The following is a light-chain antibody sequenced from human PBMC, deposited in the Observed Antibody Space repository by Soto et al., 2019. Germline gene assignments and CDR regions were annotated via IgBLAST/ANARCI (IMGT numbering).Light chain of an antibody. CDR2: ESS. V-gene: IGKV3-11*01. J-gene: IGKJ1*01. CDR1: QNVANY. Sequence: EIMMTQSLATLSCSLGERATFPCGASQNVANYLAWYQQKPGKAPRLLIYESSSRASGIAARFSGSGSGTDFTLTISSLEPDDFASYYCQQRSNLPQTFGQGTKVDTK. CDR3: QQRSNLPQT.